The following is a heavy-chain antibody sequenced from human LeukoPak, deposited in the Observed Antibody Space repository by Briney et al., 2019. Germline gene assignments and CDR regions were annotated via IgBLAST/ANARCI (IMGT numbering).Heavy chain of an antibody. Sequence: GGTLRLSCAASGFTFSSYGMSWVRQAPGKGLEWVSAISGSGGSTYYADSVKGRFTISRDNAKNTLYLQMNSLRAEDTAVYYCARGADSGYSSDNWGQGTLVSVSS. J-gene: IGHJ4*02. CDR3: ARGADSGYSSDN. CDR1: GFTFSSYG. V-gene: IGHV3-23*01. D-gene: IGHD3-9*01. CDR2: ISGSGGST.